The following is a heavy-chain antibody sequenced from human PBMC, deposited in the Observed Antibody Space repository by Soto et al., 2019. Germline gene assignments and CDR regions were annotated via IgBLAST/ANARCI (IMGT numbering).Heavy chain of an antibody. D-gene: IGHD1-1*01. J-gene: IGHJ5*02. CDR2: ISWNSGSI. V-gene: IGHV3-9*01. CDR1: GFTFDDYA. Sequence: EVQLVESGGGLVQPGRSLRLSCAASGFTFDDYAMHWVRQAPGKGLEWVSGISWNSGSIGYADSVKGRFTISRDNAKNSLYLQMNSLRAEDTALYYCAKDSTGTTPYGWLDPWGQGTLVTVSS. CDR3: AKDSTGTTPYGWLDP.